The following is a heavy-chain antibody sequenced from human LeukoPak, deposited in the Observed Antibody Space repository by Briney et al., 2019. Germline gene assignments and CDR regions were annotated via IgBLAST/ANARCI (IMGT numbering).Heavy chain of an antibody. CDR3: ARRRDLYSGSYYPFDY. CDR1: GYRFTSYW. CDR2: IYPGDSDT. V-gene: IGHV5-51*01. Sequence: KDGESLKISCKGSGYRFTSYWIGWVRQMPGKGLEWMGSIYPGDSDTRYSPSFQGQVTISADKSISTAYLQWSSLKASDTAMYYCARRRDLYSGSYYPFDYWGQGTLVTVSS. J-gene: IGHJ4*02. D-gene: IGHD1-26*01.